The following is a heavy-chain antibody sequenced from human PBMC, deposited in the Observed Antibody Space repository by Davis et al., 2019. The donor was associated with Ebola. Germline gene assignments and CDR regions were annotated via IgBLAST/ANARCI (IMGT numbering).Heavy chain of an antibody. V-gene: IGHV3-74*01. J-gene: IGHJ4*02. CDR3: LHYYDSSGYYRRGFEY. CDR1: GFTFSSYW. CDR2: ISSDGSSA. Sequence: GESLKISCAASGFTFSSYWVYWVRQAPGKGLVWVSRISSDGSSASYADSVKGRFTVSRDNAKNTLYLQMNSLRAEDTAVYYCLHYYDSSGYYRRGFEYWGQGTLVIVSS. D-gene: IGHD3-22*01.